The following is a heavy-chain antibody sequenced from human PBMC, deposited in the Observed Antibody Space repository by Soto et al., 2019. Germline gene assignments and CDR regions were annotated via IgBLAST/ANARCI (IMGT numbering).Heavy chain of an antibody. CDR1: GGSFSGYY. CDR3: ARVLDTAMVLDY. V-gene: IGHV4-34*01. J-gene: IGHJ4*02. D-gene: IGHD5-18*01. Sequence: PSETLSLTCAVYGGSFSGYYWSWIRQPPGKGLEWIGEINHSGSTNYNPSLKSRVTISVDTSKNQFSLKLSSVTAADTAVYYCARVLDTAMVLDYWGQGTLVTSPQ. CDR2: INHSGST.